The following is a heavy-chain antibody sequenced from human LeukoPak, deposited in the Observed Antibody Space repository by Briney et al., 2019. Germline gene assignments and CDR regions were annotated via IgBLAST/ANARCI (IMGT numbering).Heavy chain of an antibody. J-gene: IGHJ6*03. D-gene: IGHD1-1*01. V-gene: IGHV3-23*01. CDR1: EFTFSSYA. Sequence: GGSLRLSCAASEFTFSSYAMTWVRQAPGKGLEWVSGISAGGGTTYYADSVKGRFTISRDNSKDTLYLQMNSLRAEDTAVYYCAKNGTTMGGTPYYYYSMDVWGKGTTVTVSS. CDR3: AKNGTTMGGTPYYYYSMDV. CDR2: ISAGGGTT.